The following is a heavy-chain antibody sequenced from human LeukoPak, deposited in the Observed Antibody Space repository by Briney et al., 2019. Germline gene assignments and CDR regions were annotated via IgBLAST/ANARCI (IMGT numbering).Heavy chain of an antibody. D-gene: IGHD3-10*01. V-gene: IGHV4-30-4*01. CDR2: IYYSGST. CDR1: GGSISTSDFY. J-gene: IGHJ6*02. Sequence: SETLSLTCTVSGGSISTSDFYWSWIRQPPGTGLEWIGYIYYSGSTYYTPSLKSRVTISLDTSKNQFSLKLTSVAAADTAVYYCARETYYYGSGSYPSLDYYGMDVWGQGTTVTVSS. CDR3: ARETYYYGSGSYPSLDYYGMDV.